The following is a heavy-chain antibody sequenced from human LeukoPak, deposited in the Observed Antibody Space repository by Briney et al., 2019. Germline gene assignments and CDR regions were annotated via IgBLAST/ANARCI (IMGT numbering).Heavy chain of an antibody. Sequence: KPSETLSLTCTVSGGSISNNYRSWFRQPPGKGLEWIGYIYYSGSTNYNPSLKSRVTISVDTSKSQFSLKLSSVTAADTAVYYCASHKGFWGQGTLVTVSS. CDR1: GGSISNNY. CDR3: ASHKGF. V-gene: IGHV4-59*01. J-gene: IGHJ4*02. CDR2: IYYSGST.